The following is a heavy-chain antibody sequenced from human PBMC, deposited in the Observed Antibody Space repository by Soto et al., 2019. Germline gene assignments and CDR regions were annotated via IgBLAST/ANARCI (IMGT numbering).Heavy chain of an antibody. CDR2: ISGSGGST. CDR1: GFTFSSYA. Sequence: EAQLLESGGGLVQPGGSLRLSCAASGFTFSSYAMSWVRQAPGKGLEWVSAISGSGGSTYYADSVKGRFTISRDNSKNTLYLQMNSLRAEDTAVYYCAKDIVVVPAAANDYWGQGTLVTVSS. V-gene: IGHV3-23*01. D-gene: IGHD2-2*01. CDR3: AKDIVVVPAAANDY. J-gene: IGHJ4*02.